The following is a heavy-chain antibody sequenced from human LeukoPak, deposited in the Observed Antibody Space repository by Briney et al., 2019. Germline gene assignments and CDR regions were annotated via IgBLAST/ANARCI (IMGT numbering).Heavy chain of an antibody. CDR2: IKQDGSEK. V-gene: IGHV3-7*01. Sequence: PGGSLRLSCAASGFNFSSYWMSWVRQVPGKGLEWVANIKQDGSEKYYVASVKGRFTISRDNAKNSLYLQMNSLRAEDTAVYYCARRYFDYWGQGTLVTVSS. CDR3: ARRYFDY. CDR1: GFNFSSYW. J-gene: IGHJ4*02.